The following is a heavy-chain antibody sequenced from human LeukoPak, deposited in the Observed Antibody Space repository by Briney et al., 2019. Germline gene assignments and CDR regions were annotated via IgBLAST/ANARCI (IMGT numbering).Heavy chain of an antibody. J-gene: IGHJ4*02. CDR3: AKDAQRGFDYSNSLEY. V-gene: IGHV3-33*06. D-gene: IGHD4-11*01. Sequence: GKSLTLSCVASQFTFSHYGMHWVRQAPGKGLEWVAVIWNDGSSQYYADSVKGRSTIPRDNFQKTVYLQMNSLRAEDTAVYYCAKDAQRGFDYSNSLEYWGQGTLVTVSS. CDR2: IWNDGSSQ. CDR1: QFTFSHYG.